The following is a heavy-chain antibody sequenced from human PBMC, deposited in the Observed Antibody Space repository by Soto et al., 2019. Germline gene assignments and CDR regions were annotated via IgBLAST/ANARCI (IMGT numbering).Heavy chain of an antibody. CDR2: MYYSGST. V-gene: IGHV4-59*08. J-gene: IGHJ6*02. CDR1: GDSSSDNY. CDR3: ARLVWAADCYPLDV. Sequence: SETLSLTCTVSGDSSSDNYWSCIRQPPGKTLEWIGYMYYSGSTNYNPSLKSRVTISVDTSKNQFSLKLSSVTAADTAVYYCARLVWAADCYPLDVWGQGTTVTVSS. D-gene: IGHD2-21*02.